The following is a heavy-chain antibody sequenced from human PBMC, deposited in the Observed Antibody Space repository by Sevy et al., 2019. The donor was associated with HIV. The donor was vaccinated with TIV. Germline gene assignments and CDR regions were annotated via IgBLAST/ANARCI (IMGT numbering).Heavy chain of an antibody. D-gene: IGHD2-8*01. CDR1: GFTFSKYS. J-gene: IGHJ4*02. CDR3: AREGGTKPDDY. V-gene: IGHV3-23*01. CDR2: LSFGCGEI. Sequence: GGSLRLSCAASGFTFSKYSMSWVRQPPGKGLEWVSTLSFGCGEINYADSVKGRFTISRDNSKSSVYLQMNNLRPEDKAVYYCAREGGTKPDDYWGQGTLVTVSS.